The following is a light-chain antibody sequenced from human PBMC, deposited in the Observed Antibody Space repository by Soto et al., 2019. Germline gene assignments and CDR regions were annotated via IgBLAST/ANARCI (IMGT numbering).Light chain of an antibody. J-gene: IGKJ5*01. Sequence: DIQMTQSPSSLSASVGDRVTITCPASQDISNYLNWYQQKLGKAPKLLIYDASNLETGVPSRFSVSGSGTEFTLTLSSLKNEDFATYFCLHQNSYTITFCQGTRLENK. CDR2: DAS. V-gene: IGKV1-33*01. CDR1: QDISNY. CDR3: LHQNSYTIT.